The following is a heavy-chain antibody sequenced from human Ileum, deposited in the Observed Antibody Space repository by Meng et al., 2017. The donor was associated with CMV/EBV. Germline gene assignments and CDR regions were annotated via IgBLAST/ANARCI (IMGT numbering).Heavy chain of an antibody. CDR2: IDPNSGGT. CDR3: AREFYYDTSGYPELDY. V-gene: IGHV1-2*02. D-gene: IGHD3-22*01. Sequence: SGYTFSGFYSHWVRQAPGQGLEWMGWIDPNSGGTNYAQEFQGRVTMTRDTSINTAYMELSRLRSDDTALYFCAREFYYDTSGYPELDYWGQGTLVNVSS. J-gene: IGHJ4*02. CDR1: GYTFSGFY.